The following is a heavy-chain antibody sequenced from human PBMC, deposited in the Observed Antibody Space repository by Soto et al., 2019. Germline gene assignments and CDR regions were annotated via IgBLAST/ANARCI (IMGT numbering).Heavy chain of an antibody. CDR3: AREENYDFWSGYFHYFDF. CDR2: INGGNGNT. CDR1: GYTFNRHA. V-gene: IGHV1-3*01. J-gene: IGHJ4*02. D-gene: IGHD3-3*01. Sequence: QVQLVQSGAEVKKPGASVKVSCKASGYTFNRHAMHWVRQAPGQRLEWMGWINGGNGNTKYSEKFQGRITITWDTSANTAYMELSSLRSEDTAVYYRAREENYDFWSGYFHYFDFWGQGTLVTVSS.